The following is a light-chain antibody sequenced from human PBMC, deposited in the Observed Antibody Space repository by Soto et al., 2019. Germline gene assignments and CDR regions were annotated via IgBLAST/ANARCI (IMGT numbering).Light chain of an antibody. Sequence: QSALTQPASVSGSPGQSITISCSGTNSDVGDYNFVSWYQQNPGKGPKLIIYEVSSRPSGVSTRFSGSKSGNTASLTISGLQAEDEADYFCASYRTSNTWVFGGGTKLTVL. J-gene: IGLJ3*02. CDR2: EVS. CDR1: NSDVGDYNF. V-gene: IGLV2-14*01. CDR3: ASYRTSNTWV.